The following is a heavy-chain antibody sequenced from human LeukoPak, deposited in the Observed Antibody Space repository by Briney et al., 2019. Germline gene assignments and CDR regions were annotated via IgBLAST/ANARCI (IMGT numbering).Heavy chain of an antibody. J-gene: IGHJ6*03. D-gene: IGHD2-2*01. CDR1: GFTVSSNY. Sequence: PGGSLRLSCAASGFTVSSNYMSWVRQAPGKGLEWVSVIYSGGSTYYADSVKGRFTISRDNSKNTLYLQMNSLRAEDTAVYYCARGRQASQYYYYYYYMDVWGKGTTVTISS. V-gene: IGHV3-53*01. CDR2: IYSGGST. CDR3: ARGRQASQYYYYYYYMDV.